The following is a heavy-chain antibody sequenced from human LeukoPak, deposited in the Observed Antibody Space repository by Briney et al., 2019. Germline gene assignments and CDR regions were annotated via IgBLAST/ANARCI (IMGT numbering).Heavy chain of an antibody. V-gene: IGHV3-23*01. J-gene: IGHJ4*02. CDR1: GFTFSSYA. CDR2: ISGTVGST. D-gene: IGHD6-19*01. CDR3: AKDRGSIAVAGIDY. Sequence: GGSLRLSCAASGFTFSSYAMSWVRQAPGKGLEWVSAISGTVGSTYYADSVKGRFTISRDNSKNTLYLQMNSLRAEDTAVYYCAKDRGSIAVAGIDYWGQGTLVSVSS.